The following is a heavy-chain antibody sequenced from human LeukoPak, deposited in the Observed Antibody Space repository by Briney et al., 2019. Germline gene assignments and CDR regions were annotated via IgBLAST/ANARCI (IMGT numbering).Heavy chain of an antibody. CDR2: ISGSSSYI. CDR3: TRDQLELYFDY. D-gene: IGHD1-7*01. J-gene: IGHJ4*02. CDR1: GFSFSSYS. V-gene: IGHV3-21*01. Sequence: GGSLRLSCAASGFSFSSYSMNWVRQAPGKGLEWVSSISGSSSYIYYADSVKGRFTMSRDNAKNSLYLQTNSLTAEDTAVYYCTRDQLELYFDYWGQGTLVTVSS.